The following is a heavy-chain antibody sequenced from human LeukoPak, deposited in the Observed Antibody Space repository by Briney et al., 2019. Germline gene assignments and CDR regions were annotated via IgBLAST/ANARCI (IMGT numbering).Heavy chain of an antibody. CDR1: GFTFSSYA. Sequence: GGSLRLSCAASGFTFSSYAMSWVRQAPGKGLEWVSAIRGSGIGTYNADSVKGRFTISRDNSKNTLYLQMNNLRAEDTAVYYCAKGPTYYYDSSGAYFDNWGQGTLVTVSS. D-gene: IGHD3-22*01. CDR2: IRGSGIGT. J-gene: IGHJ4*02. CDR3: AKGPTYYYDSSGAYFDN. V-gene: IGHV3-23*01.